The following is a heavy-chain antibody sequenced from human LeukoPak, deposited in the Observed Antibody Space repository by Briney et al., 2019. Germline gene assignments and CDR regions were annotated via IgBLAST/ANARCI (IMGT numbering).Heavy chain of an antibody. CDR3: ASSYDYVWGRDY. Sequence: ASVKVSCEASGGTFISYAISWVRQAPGQGGEWMGRIIPIFGTANYAQKFQGGVTITTDESTSTAYMELSSLRSEDTVVYYCASSYDYVWGRDYWGQGTLVTVSS. CDR2: IIPIFGTA. D-gene: IGHD3-16*01. CDR1: GGTFISYA. J-gene: IGHJ4*02. V-gene: IGHV1-69*05.